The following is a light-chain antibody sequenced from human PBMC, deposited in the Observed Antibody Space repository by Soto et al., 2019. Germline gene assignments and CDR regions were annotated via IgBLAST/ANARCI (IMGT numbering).Light chain of an antibody. V-gene: IGLV2-8*01. CDR3: TSYVGNDIWV. Sequence: QSALTQPPSASGSPGQSVTISCTGTSSDVGAYNYVSWYQQYPGKAPKLMIYEVTKRPSGVPDRFSGSKSGNTASLTVSGLQAEDEADYYCTSYVGNDIWVFGGGTKLPS. J-gene: IGLJ3*02. CDR2: EVT. CDR1: SSDVGAYNY.